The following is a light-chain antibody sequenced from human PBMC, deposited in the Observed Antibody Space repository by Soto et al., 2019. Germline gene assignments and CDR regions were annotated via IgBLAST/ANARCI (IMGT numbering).Light chain of an antibody. CDR1: QSVTSH. CDR2: GAS. J-gene: IGKJ5*01. CDR3: QQRSNWIT. V-gene: IGKV3-11*01. Sequence: EIVMTQSPATLSVSPGERATLSCRASQSVTSHLAWYQQKPGQAPRLLIYGASTRATGVPARFSGSGSGTDFTLTISSLEPEDFAVYYCQQRSNWITFGQGTRLEIK.